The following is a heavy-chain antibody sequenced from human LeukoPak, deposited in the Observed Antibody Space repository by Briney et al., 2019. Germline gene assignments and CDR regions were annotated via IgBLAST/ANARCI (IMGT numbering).Heavy chain of an antibody. Sequence: SETLSLTCAVYGGSFSGYYWSWIRQPPGKGLEWIGEINHSGSTSYNPSLKSRVTISVDTSKNQFSLKLSSVTAADTAVYYCARGDYGDYEFDYWGQGTLVTVSS. CDR2: INHSGST. CDR1: GGSFSGYY. V-gene: IGHV4-34*01. D-gene: IGHD4-17*01. CDR3: ARGDYGDYEFDY. J-gene: IGHJ4*02.